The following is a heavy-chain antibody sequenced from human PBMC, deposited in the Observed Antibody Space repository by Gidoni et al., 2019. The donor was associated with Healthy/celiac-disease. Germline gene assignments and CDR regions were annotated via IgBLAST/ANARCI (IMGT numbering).Heavy chain of an antibody. CDR2: IYYGGST. J-gene: IGHJ3*02. CDR1: VGPTSSGGYF. D-gene: IGHD3-10*01. Sequence: QVQLQESGPGLVKPSQTLSITCTVPVGPTSSGGYFWSWLRQHPGKGLEWIGYIYYGGSTYYNPSLKSRVTISVDTSKNQFSLKLSSVTAADTAVYYCARGGYGSGSPLTFDIWGQGTMVTVSS. V-gene: IGHV4-31*03. CDR3: ARGGYGSGSPLTFDI.